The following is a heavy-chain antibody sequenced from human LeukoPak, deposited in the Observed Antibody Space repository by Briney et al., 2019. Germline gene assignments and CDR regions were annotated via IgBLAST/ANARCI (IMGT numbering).Heavy chain of an antibody. J-gene: IGHJ4*02. CDR2: ISYDASNK. CDR1: GFTFNIYA. D-gene: IGHD1-1*01. Sequence: GGSLRLSCAASGFTFNIYAMHWVREAPGKGQEWVALISYDASNKNYADSVKGRFTISRDNSKNTLYLQMNSLRAEDTAVYYCARATDLFDYWGQGTLVTVSS. CDR3: ARATDLFDY. V-gene: IGHV3-30-3*01.